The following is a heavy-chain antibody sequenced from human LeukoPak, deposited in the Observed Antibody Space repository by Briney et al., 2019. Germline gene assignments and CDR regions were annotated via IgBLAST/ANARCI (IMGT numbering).Heavy chain of an antibody. CDR3: ARDHGTLRVMGWFDP. V-gene: IGHV4-38-2*02. CDR2: IYTSGLT. Sequence: SETLSLTCTVSGYSISSGYYWGWIRQPPGKGLEWIGRIYTSGLTQYNPSLKSRVTISIDTSKNQFSLKLSSVTAADTAMYYCARDHGTLRVMGWFDPWGQGTLVTVSS. J-gene: IGHJ5*02. D-gene: IGHD1-14*01. CDR1: GYSISSGYY.